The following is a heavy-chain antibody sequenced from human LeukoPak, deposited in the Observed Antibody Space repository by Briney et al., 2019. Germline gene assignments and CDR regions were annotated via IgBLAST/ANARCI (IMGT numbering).Heavy chain of an antibody. V-gene: IGHV3-23*01. Sequence: GGSLRLSCAASGFTFSSYAMSWVRQAPGKGLEWVSAISGSGGSTYYADSVKGRFTISRDNSKNTLYLQMNSLRAEDTAVYYCAKSESYYGSGSSPDFDPWGQGTLVTVSS. CDR2: ISGSGGST. CDR1: GFTFSSYA. D-gene: IGHD3-10*01. J-gene: IGHJ5*02. CDR3: AKSESYYGSGSSPDFDP.